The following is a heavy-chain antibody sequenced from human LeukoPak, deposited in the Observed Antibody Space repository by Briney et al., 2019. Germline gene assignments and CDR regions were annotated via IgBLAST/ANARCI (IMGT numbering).Heavy chain of an antibody. D-gene: IGHD3-10*01. CDR1: GGSISSGNYY. CDR3: ARTPSLSGSGSGWFDP. CDR2: IYYSGST. J-gene: IGHJ5*02. Sequence: SGTLSLTCTVSGGSISSGNYYWGCIRQRPGKGLEWIGYIYYSGSTYYNPSLKSRVTISVDTSKNQFSLKLSSVTAADTAVYYCARTPSLSGSGSGWFDPWGQGTLVTVSS. V-gene: IGHV4-31*03.